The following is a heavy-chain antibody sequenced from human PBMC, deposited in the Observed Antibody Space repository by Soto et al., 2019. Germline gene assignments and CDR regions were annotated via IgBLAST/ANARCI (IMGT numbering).Heavy chain of an antibody. CDR3: ARSGPGSYYRSSPYYYGMDV. Sequence: SETLSLTCTVSGGSISSSSYYWGCIRQPQSQALEWIGSIYYSGSTYYNPSLKSRVTISLGTSQNQFSLKLRSVTPADWAVYYCARSGPGSYYRSSPYYYGMDVWGQGTTVTVSS. J-gene: IGHJ6*02. D-gene: IGHD3-10*01. CDR2: IYYSGST. CDR1: GGSISSSSYY. V-gene: IGHV4-39*01.